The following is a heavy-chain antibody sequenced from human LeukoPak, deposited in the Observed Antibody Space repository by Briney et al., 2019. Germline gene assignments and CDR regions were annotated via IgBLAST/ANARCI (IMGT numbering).Heavy chain of an antibody. D-gene: IGHD3-22*01. CDR1: GGSISSYY. CDR3: ARGPVGYYDSSGYSY. Sequence: SETLSLTCTVSGGSISSYYWSWIRQPPGKGLEWIGEINHSGSTNYNPSLKSRVTISVDTSKNQFSLKLSSVTAADTAVYYCARGPVGYYDSSGYSYWGQGTLVTVSS. CDR2: INHSGST. J-gene: IGHJ4*02. V-gene: IGHV4-34*01.